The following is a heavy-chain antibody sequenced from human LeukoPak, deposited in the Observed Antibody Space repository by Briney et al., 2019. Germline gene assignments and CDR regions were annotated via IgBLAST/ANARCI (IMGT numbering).Heavy chain of an antibody. Sequence: PGGSLRLSCAASRFTVSSNYMSWVRQAPGKGLEWVSVIYSGGSTYYADSVKGRFTISRDNSKNTLYLQMNSLRAEDTAVYYCARGRSSGYSYYFDYWGQGTLVTVSS. D-gene: IGHD3-22*01. J-gene: IGHJ4*02. CDR1: RFTVSSNY. CDR2: IYSGGST. CDR3: ARGRSSGYSYYFDY. V-gene: IGHV3-66*02.